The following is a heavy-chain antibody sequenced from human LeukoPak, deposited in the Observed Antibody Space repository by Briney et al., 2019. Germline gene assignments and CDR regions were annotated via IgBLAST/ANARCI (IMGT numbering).Heavy chain of an antibody. CDR3: ARAPTETTRLAAS. V-gene: IGHV3-7*03. D-gene: IGHD4-17*01. CDR2: TKQDGSER. Sequence: GGSLRLSCAASGFSFSNYWMTWVRQAPGRGLEGGANTKQDGSERNYADSVKGRFTISRDNAQNSLYLQMNTLRVEDTAVYYCARAPTETTRLAASWGQGTLVTVSS. J-gene: IGHJ4*02. CDR1: GFSFSNYW.